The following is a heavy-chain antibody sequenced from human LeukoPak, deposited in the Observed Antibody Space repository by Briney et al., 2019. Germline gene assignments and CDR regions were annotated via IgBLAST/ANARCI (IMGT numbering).Heavy chain of an antibody. D-gene: IGHD5-18*01. CDR1: GGSISTAY. Sequence: SETLSLTCTVSGGSISTAYWSWIRQPPGKGLEYIAFIHYSGHTNYNPSLKSRVTISVDTSKNQFSLKLSSVTAADTAVYYCARGLGYSYGYAYWYFDLWGRGTLVTVSS. J-gene: IGHJ2*01. CDR2: IHYSGHT. CDR3: ARGLGYSYGYAYWYFDL. V-gene: IGHV4-59*08.